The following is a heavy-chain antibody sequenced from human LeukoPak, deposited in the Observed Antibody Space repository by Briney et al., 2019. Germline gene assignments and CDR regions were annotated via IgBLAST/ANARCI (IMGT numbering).Heavy chain of an antibody. CDR1: GFTFSSYW. D-gene: IGHD6-13*01. V-gene: IGHV3-74*01. J-gene: IGHJ4*02. Sequence: GGSLRLSCAASGFTFSSYWMHWVRQAPGKGLVWVSRISTDASSTTYADSVKGRFTISRDNAKDTLYLQMNSLRAEDTAVYYCTGHHQAYSRTYWGQGTLVTVSS. CDR3: TGHHQAYSRTY. CDR2: ISTDASST.